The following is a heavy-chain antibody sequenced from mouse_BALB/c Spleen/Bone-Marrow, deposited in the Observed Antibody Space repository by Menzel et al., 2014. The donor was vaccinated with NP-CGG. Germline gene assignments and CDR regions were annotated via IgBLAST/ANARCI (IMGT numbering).Heavy chain of an antibody. D-gene: IGHD2-4*01. CDR2: ISGDGRYT. CDR1: GFSFSNYG. Sequence: EVHLVESGGGLVKSGGSLKLSCAASGFSFSNYGMSWVRQTPEKRLEWVATISGDGRYTFYSDSVKGRFTISRDNAKNNLYLRLSSLRSEDTALYYCARHAYYDQTEVSFVYWGQGTLVTVSA. J-gene: IGHJ3*01. CDR3: ARHAYYDQTEVSFVY. V-gene: IGHV5-9-2*01.